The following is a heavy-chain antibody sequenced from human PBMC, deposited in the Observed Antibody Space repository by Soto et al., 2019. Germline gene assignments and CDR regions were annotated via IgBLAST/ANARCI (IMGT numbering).Heavy chain of an antibody. J-gene: IGHJ6*03. V-gene: IGHV3-23*01. CDR1: GFTFSTYG. CDR2: YGGSGGST. D-gene: IGHD3-16*01. Sequence: DVQLLESGGGSVQRGGSLRLSCAASGFTFSTYGMTWVRQAPGKGLEWVSYGGSGGSTYYAASVKGRFTISRDNSKNTLYLQMNSLRAEDTAVYYCVKFRGRAYHYYYMDVWGNGTTVTVSS. CDR3: VKFRGRAYHYYYMDV.